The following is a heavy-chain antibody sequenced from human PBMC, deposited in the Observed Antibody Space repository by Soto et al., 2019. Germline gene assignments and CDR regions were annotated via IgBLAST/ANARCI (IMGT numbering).Heavy chain of an antibody. V-gene: IGHV1-18*01. CDR1: AYTFTRYG. CDR2: ISAYNGDA. CDR3: ATPMWLVTLDP. J-gene: IGHJ5*02. D-gene: IGHD2-21*02. Sequence: QVQLVQSGAEVKKPGASVKVSCKASAYTFTRYGFVWVRQAPGQGLEYMGWISAYNGDAKYAQDFQGRVTITIDTTTKTGYMQLASLTSDDTAVYYCATPMWLVTLDPWGQGTMVTVSS.